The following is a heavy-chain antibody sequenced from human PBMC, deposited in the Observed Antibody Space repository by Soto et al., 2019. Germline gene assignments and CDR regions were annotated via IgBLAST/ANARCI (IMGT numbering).Heavy chain of an antibody. CDR2: MSSSGVT. CDR3: ARALDSSGWYGDDAFDI. D-gene: IGHD6-19*01. Sequence: PSATRSVTWPVSGGSISNKYWSWSRQPAGKGLEWIGRMSSSGVTNYSPSLKSRVTMSVDMSKNQFSLKLSSVTATDAAVYYCARALDSSGWYGDDAFDIWGQGTLVTVSS. J-gene: IGHJ3*02. CDR1: GGSISNKY. V-gene: IGHV4-4*07.